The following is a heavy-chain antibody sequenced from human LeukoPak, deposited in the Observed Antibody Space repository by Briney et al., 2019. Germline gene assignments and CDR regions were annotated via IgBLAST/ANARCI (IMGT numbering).Heavy chain of an antibody. CDR2: INPSGGST. V-gene: IGHV1-46*01. Sequence: ASVKVSCKASGYTFTSYYMHWVRQAPGQGLEWMGTINPSGGSTSYAQKFQGRVTMTRDTSTSTVYMELTSLRSEDTAVYYCARAAAAGRHAPPVGYWGQGTPVTVSS. CDR1: GYTFTSYY. CDR3: ARAAAAGRHAPPVGY. D-gene: IGHD6-13*01. J-gene: IGHJ4*02.